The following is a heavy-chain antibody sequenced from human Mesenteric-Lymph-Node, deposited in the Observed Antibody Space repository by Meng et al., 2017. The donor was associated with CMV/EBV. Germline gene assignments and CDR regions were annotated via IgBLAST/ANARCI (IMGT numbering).Heavy chain of an antibody. CDR3: GRDNWGSIDY. CDR1: GGPFSSYP. Sequence: VQLLASGPGLVEPSWTLSLPCTVLGGPFSSYPGSWIRQPPGKGLEWVGYMSYSGSTNYNPSLKSRITMSLDTSKNQFSLELSSVTAADTAVYYCGRDNWGSIDYWGQGTLVTVSS. CDR2: MSYSGST. J-gene: IGHJ4*02. D-gene: IGHD7-27*01. V-gene: IGHV4-59*13.